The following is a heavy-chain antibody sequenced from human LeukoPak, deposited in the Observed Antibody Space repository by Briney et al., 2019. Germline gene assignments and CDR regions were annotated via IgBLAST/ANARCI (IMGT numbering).Heavy chain of an antibody. Sequence: GASVKVSCKASGYTFTSYGISWVRQAPGQGLEWMGWISAYNGNTNYAQKLQGRVTMTTDTSTSTAYMELRSLRSDDTAVYYCARLAGIWFGEPDHDAFDIWGQGTMVTVSS. D-gene: IGHD3-10*01. J-gene: IGHJ3*02. CDR3: ARLAGIWFGEPDHDAFDI. CDR2: ISAYNGNT. CDR1: GYTFTSYG. V-gene: IGHV1-18*01.